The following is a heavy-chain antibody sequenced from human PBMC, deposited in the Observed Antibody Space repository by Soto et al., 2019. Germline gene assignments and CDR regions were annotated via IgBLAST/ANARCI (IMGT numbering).Heavy chain of an antibody. V-gene: IGHV1-69*01. Sequence: QVQVVQSGAEVKKPGASVKVSCKASGGTFSHYAISWVRQAPGHGLEWVGGIIPLTETPVYAPTVQGRLTITAAEITSAAYMALSSLRSYDTAVYHCAIGTRNSWTCDFWGEGTLVPVSS. CDR2: IIPLTETP. CDR1: GGTFSHYA. CDR3: AIGTRNSWTCDF. D-gene: IGHD6-13*01. J-gene: IGHJ4*02.